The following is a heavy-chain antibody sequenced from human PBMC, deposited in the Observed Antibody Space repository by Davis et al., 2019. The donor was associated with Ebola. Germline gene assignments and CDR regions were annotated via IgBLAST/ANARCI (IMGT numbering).Heavy chain of an antibody. V-gene: IGHV1-46*01. D-gene: IGHD3-10*01. Sequence: ASVKVSCQASGYTFTDWLMHWVRQAPGQALEWMGLINPSIGNTSLAQKFQGRVSLTRDTSTSTVYMDLSSLKSEDTAIYYCASGEFVDFWGQGTLVTVSS. J-gene: IGHJ4*02. CDR3: ASGEFVDF. CDR2: INPSIGNT. CDR1: GYTFTDWL.